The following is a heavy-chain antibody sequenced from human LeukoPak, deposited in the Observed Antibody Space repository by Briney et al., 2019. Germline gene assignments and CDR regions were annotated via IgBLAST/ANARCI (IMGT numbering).Heavy chain of an antibody. Sequence: GASVKVSCKASGYTFTGYYMHWLRQAPGQGLEWMGWINPNSGGTNYAQKFQGRVTMTRDTSISTAYMELSRLRSDDTAVYYCARKRKSGGSATSDWFDPWGQGTLVTVSS. J-gene: IGHJ5*02. D-gene: IGHD2-15*01. CDR1: GYTFTGYY. V-gene: IGHV1-2*02. CDR2: INPNSGGT. CDR3: ARKRKSGGSATSDWFDP.